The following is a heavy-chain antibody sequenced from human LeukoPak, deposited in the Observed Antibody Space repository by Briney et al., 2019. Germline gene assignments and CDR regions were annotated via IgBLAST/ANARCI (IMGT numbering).Heavy chain of an antibody. CDR1: GFTFDDYA. CDR2: ISWNSGSI. V-gene: IGHV3-9*01. CDR3: AKGYSSSWPGRSPHFDY. J-gene: IGHJ4*02. Sequence: GGSLRLSCAASGFTFDDYAMHWVRQAPGKGLEWVSGISWNSGSIGYADSVKGRFTISRDNAKNSLYLQMNSLRAEDTALYYCAKGYSSSWPGRSPHFDYWGQGTLVTVSS. D-gene: IGHD6-13*01.